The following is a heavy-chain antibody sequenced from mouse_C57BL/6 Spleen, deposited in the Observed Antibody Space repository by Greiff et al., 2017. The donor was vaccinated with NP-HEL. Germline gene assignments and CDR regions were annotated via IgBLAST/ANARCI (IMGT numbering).Heavy chain of an antibody. J-gene: IGHJ4*01. Sequence: VQLQQPGPELVKPGASVKISCKASGYSFTGYYMNWVKQSPEKSLEWIGEINPSTGGTTYNQKFKAKATLTVDKSSSTAYMQLKSMTSEDSAVYYCARRAYYSNYDYAMDYWGQGTSVTVSS. V-gene: IGHV1-42*01. CDR1: GYSFTGYY. D-gene: IGHD2-5*01. CDR3: ARRAYYSNYDYAMDY. CDR2: INPSTGGT.